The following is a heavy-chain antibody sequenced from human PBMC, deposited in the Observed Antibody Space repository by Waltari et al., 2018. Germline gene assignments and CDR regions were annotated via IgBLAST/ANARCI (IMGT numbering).Heavy chain of an antibody. CDR1: GYSISSGYS. CDR2: IYHSRRT. D-gene: IGHD3-3*01. CDR3: ARHKGVGDFWSGYYYYMDV. V-gene: IGHV4-38-2*01. J-gene: IGHJ6*03. Sequence: QVQLQASGPGLVKPSATLSLTCAVSGYSISSGYSWGWIRQPPRPGLEWIGSIYHSRRTYYNPTLKSRVTISVDTSKNQFSLKRSSVTAADTAVYYCARHKGVGDFWSGYYYYMDVWGKGTTVTVSS.